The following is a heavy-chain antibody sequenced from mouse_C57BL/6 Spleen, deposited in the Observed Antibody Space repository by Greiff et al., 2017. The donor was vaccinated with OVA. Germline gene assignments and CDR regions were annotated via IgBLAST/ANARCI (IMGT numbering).Heavy chain of an antibody. D-gene: IGHD2-4*01. CDR1: GYTFTSYW. CDR2: IYPGSGST. CDR3: ASGRGLRRWFAY. V-gene: IGHV1-55*01. J-gene: IGHJ3*01. Sequence: QVQLQQPGAELVKPGASVKMSCKASGYTFTSYWITWVKQRPGQGLEWIGDIYPGSGSTNYNEKFKSKATLTVDTSSSTAYMQRSSLTSEDSAVYYCASGRGLRRWFAYWGQGTLVTVSA.